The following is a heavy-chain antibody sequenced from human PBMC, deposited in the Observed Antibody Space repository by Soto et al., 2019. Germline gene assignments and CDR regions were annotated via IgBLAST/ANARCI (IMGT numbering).Heavy chain of an antibody. J-gene: IGHJ6*02. CDR2: ISSSSSYI. Sequence: GGSLRLSCAASGFTFSSCSMNWVRQAPGKGLEWVSSISSSSSYIYYADSAKGRFTISRDNAKNSLYLQMNSLRAEDTAVYYCARELDVGLLVNYYYYGMDVWGQGTTVTVSS. CDR1: GFTFSSCS. D-gene: IGHD2-21*02. CDR3: ARELDVGLLVNYYYYGMDV. V-gene: IGHV3-21*01.